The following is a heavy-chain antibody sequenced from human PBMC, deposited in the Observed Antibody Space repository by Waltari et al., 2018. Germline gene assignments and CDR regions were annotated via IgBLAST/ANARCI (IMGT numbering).Heavy chain of an antibody. CDR1: GFTFINYA. Sequence: EVQLLESGGGLVQPGGSLRLCCAASGFTFINYAMTWGGEAPGKGLAVVVFIRGSGGSTYYTESVEGRFTISRANSKKTLYLQMNSLRGEDTAVYDCANLGAAMRVYSFDGLDVWGQGTTVTVSS. CDR3: ANLGAAMRVYSFDGLDV. D-gene: IGHD2-2*01. J-gene: IGHJ6*02. V-gene: IGHV3-23*01. CDR2: IRGSGGST.